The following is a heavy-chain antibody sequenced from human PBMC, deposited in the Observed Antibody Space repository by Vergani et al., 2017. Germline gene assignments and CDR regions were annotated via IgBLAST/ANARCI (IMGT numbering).Heavy chain of an antibody. J-gene: IGHJ3*02. D-gene: IGHD6-19*01. V-gene: IGHV3-33*01. CDR2: IWYDGSNK. Sequence: QLVQSGPEVKKPGTSVKVSCKASGFTFSSYGMHWLRQAPGKGLEWVAVIWYDGSNKYYADSVKGRFTISRDNSKNTLYLQMNSLRSEDTAVYYCAGGGHAIAVAGNADAFDIWGQGTMVTVSS. CDR3: AGGGHAIAVAGNADAFDI. CDR1: GFTFSSYG.